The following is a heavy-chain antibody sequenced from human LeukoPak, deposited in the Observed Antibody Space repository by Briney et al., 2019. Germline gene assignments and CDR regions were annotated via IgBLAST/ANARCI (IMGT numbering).Heavy chain of an antibody. J-gene: IGHJ4*02. CDR3: ASSPQRALDY. CDR2: TNHSGST. CDR1: GGSFSGYY. Sequence: SETLSLTCAVYGGSFSGYYWSWIRQPPGKGLEWIGETNHSGSTNYNPSLKSRVTISVDTSKNQFSLKLSSVTAADTAVYYCASSPQRALDYWGQGTLVTVSS. V-gene: IGHV4-34*01.